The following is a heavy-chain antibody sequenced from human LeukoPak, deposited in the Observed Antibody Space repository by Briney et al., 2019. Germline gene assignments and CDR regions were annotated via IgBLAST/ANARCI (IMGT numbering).Heavy chain of an antibody. V-gene: IGHV4-4*07. D-gene: IGHD3-22*01. J-gene: IGHJ5*02. CDR1: GGSISSYY. Sequence: PSETLSPTCTVSGGSISSYYWSWIRQPAGKGLEWIGRIYTSGSTNYNPSLKSRVTMSVDTSKNQFSLKLSSVTAADTAVYYCARDYDSSGYYQGWFDPWGQGTLVTVSS. CDR2: IYTSGST. CDR3: ARDYDSSGYYQGWFDP.